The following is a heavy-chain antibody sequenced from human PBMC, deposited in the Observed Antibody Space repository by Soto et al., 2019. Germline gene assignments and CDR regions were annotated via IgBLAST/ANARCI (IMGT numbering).Heavy chain of an antibody. V-gene: IGHV3-48*03. Sequence: EVQLVESGGGLVQPGGSLRLSCAASGFTFSSYEMNWVRQAPGKGLEWVSYISSSGSTIYYADSVKGLFTISRDNAKNSLYLQMNSLRAEDTAVYYCARGLMVRGVTPAYWGQGTLVTVSS. CDR1: GFTFSSYE. D-gene: IGHD3-10*01. CDR3: ARGLMVRGVTPAY. CDR2: ISSSGSTI. J-gene: IGHJ4*02.